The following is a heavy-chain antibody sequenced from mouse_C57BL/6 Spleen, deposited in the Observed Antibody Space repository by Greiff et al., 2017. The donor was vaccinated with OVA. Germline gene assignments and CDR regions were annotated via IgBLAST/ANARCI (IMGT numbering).Heavy chain of an antibody. CDR3: ARLITTVVAAYAMDY. D-gene: IGHD1-1*01. CDR1: GFSLTSYA. J-gene: IGHJ4*01. Sequence: VKLVESGPGLVAPSQSLSITCTVSGFSLTSYAISWVRQPPGKGLEWLGVIWTGGGTNYNSALKSRLSISKDNSKSQVFLKMNSLQTDDTARYYCARLITTVVAAYAMDYWGQGTSGTGSS. V-gene: IGHV2-9-1*01. CDR2: IWTGGGT.